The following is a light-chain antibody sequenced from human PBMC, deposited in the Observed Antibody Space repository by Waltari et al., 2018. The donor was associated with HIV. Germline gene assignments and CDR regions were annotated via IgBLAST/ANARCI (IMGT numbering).Light chain of an antibody. CDR1: SSAVGGYNY. J-gene: IGLJ2*01. V-gene: IGLV2-14*01. CDR2: EVS. CDR3: SSYTSSSPDVV. Sequence: QSALTQPASVSGSPGQSLTISCTGTSSAVGGYNYVSWYQQPPGKAPKLMIYEVSNRPSGVSNRFSGSKSGNTASLTISGLQAEDEDDYYCSSYTSSSPDVVFGGGTKLTVL.